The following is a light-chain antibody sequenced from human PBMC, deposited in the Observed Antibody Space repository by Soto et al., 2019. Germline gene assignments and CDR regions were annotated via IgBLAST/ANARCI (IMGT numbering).Light chain of an antibody. Sequence: IQLTQSPSSLSATMGDRVTITCRASQGIINYLAWYQQKPGKAPKLLIYGASTLQGGVPSRFSGSGSGTDFTLTVSSLQPEDLATYYCQQLFMYPPTFGPGTKVDIK. CDR1: QGIINY. CDR2: GAS. V-gene: IGKV1-9*01. J-gene: IGKJ3*01. CDR3: QQLFMYPPT.